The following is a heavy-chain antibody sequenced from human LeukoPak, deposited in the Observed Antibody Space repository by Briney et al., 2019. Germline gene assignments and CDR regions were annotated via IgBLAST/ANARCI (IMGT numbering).Heavy chain of an antibody. CDR3: ARGGVVYYDSSGYYMFDY. CDR1: GYTFTSYY. V-gene: IGHV1-46*01. D-gene: IGHD3-22*01. J-gene: IGHJ4*02. Sequence: ASVKVPCRASGYTFTSYYMHWVRQAPGQGLEWMGIINPSGGSTSYAQKFQGRVTMTGDTSTSTVYMELSSLRSEDTAVYYCARGGVVYYDSSGYYMFDYWGQGTLVTVSS. CDR2: INPSGGST.